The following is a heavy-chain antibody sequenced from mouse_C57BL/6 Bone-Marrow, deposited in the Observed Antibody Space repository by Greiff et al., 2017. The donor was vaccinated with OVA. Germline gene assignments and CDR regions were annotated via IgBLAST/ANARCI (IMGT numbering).Heavy chain of an antibody. Sequence: VQLQESGPELVKPGASVKLSCKASGYTFTSYDINWVKQRPGQGLEWIGWIYPRDGSTKYNEKFKGKATLTVDTSSSTAYMELHSLPSDDSAVYFCAISRLLLRWDYWGQGTTLTVSS. CDR2: IYPRDGST. V-gene: IGHV1-85*01. J-gene: IGHJ2*01. CDR3: AISRLLLRWDY. D-gene: IGHD1-1*01. CDR1: GYTFTSYD.